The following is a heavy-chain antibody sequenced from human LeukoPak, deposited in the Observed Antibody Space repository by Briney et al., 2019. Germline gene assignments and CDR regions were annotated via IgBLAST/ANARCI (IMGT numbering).Heavy chain of an antibody. CDR2: IKQDGSEK. CDR1: GFTFSSYW. J-gene: IGHJ4*02. V-gene: IGHV3-7*01. D-gene: IGHD3-22*01. CDR3: ARDPENYYDSSGRGDY. Sequence: GGSLRLSCAASGFTFSSYWMSWVRQAPGKGLEWVANIKQDGSEKYYVDSVKGRFTISRDNAKNSLHLQMNSLRAEDTAVYYCARDPENYYDSSGRGDYWGQGTLVTVSS.